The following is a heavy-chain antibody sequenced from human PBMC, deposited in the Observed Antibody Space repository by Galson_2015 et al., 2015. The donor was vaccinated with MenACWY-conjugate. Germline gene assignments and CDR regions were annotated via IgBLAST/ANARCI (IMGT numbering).Heavy chain of an antibody. V-gene: IGHV4-39*07. CDR2: IYYSGST. CDR3: ARDPVDYYDSSGLAGAFEI. J-gene: IGHJ3*02. D-gene: IGHD3-22*01. Sequence: SETLSLTCTVSGGSISSSSYYWGWIRQPPGKGLEWIGSIYYSGSTYYNPSPKSRVTISVDTSKNQFSLKLSSVTAADTAVYYCARDPVDYYDSSGLAGAFEIWGQGTMVTVSS. CDR1: GGSISSSSYY.